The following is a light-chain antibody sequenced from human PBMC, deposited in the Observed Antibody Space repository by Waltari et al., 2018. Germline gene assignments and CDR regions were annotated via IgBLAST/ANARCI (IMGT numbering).Light chain of an antibody. J-gene: IGLJ3*02. V-gene: IGLV8-61*01. CDR3: VLSMGSGIWV. Sequence: QTVVTQEPSLSVSPGRTVTLTFGLSSGSVSTTYYPSWYQQAPGQAPRTLIFDTNTRSSGVPDRFSGSILDNKAALTITGAQADDESDYYCVLSMGSGIWVFGGGTKLTVL. CDR2: DTN. CDR1: SGSVSTTYY.